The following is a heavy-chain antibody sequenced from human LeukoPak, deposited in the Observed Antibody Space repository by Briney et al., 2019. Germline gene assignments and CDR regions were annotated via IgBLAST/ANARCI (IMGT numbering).Heavy chain of an antibody. CDR1: GGSISSGSYY. CDR2: IYYSGST. CDR3: ARRADAIGADAFDI. D-gene: IGHD4/OR15-4a*01. V-gene: IGHV4-39*01. Sequence: PSETLSLTCTVSGGSISSGSYYWGWIRQPPGKGLEWIGSIYYSGSTYYNPSLKSRVTISVDTSKNQFSLKLSSVTAADTAVCYCARRADAIGADAFDIWGQGTMVTVSS. J-gene: IGHJ3*02.